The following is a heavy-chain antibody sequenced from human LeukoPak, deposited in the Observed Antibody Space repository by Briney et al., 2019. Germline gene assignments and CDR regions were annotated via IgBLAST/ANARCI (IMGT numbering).Heavy chain of an antibody. V-gene: IGHV1-3*01. CDR3: ARDHTLSSGWFSYFDS. D-gene: IGHD6-19*01. CDR2: INADNGNT. J-gene: IGHJ4*02. CDR1: GYTFTNYA. Sequence: ASVKVSCKASGYTFTNYALHWVRQAPGQRLEWMGWINADNGNTKFSQKFQGRVTITRDTSATTAYMELSSLRSEDTAVYYCARDHTLSSGWFSYFDSWGQGTLVTVSS.